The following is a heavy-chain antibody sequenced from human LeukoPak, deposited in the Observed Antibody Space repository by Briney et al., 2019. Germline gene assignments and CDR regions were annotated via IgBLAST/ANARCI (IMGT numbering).Heavy chain of an antibody. CDR2: ISSSSSYI. D-gene: IGHD5-18*01. Sequence: GGSLRLSCAASGFTLSSSSMNWVRQAPGKGLEWVSSISSSSSYIYYAHSLKGRFTISRDNAKNSPYLQMNSLRAEDTAVYYCAIRTAIVTTDAFDIWGQGTMVTVSS. CDR3: AIRTAIVTTDAFDI. V-gene: IGHV3-21*01. J-gene: IGHJ3*02. CDR1: GFTLSSSS.